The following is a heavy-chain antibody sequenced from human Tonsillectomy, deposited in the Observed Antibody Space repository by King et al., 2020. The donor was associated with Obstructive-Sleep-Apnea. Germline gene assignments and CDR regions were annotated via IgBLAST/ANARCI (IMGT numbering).Heavy chain of an antibody. CDR1: GFTFSSFA. CDR3: ANRERTGAFHI. V-gene: IGHV3-23*04. Sequence: VQLVESGGGLVQPGGSPRLSCAASGFTFSSFAMTWVRQAPGKGLEWVSGISGGGDSTYYADSVKGRFTISRDNSKNTLYLQVNSLRAEDTAVYYCANRERTGAFHIWGQGTMVTVSS. D-gene: IGHD1-1*01. CDR2: ISGGGDST. J-gene: IGHJ3*02.